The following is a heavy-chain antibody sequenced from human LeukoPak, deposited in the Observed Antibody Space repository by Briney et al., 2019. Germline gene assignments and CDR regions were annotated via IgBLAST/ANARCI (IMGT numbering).Heavy chain of an antibody. D-gene: IGHD3-3*01. CDR2: IKQDGSEK. Sequence: GGSLRLSYAASGFTFSSYWMSWVRQAPGKGLEWVANIKQDGSEKYYVDSVKGRFTISRDNAKNSLYLQMNSLRAEDTAVYYCARIAGQKYYDFWSGYSPFDYWGQGTLVTVSS. J-gene: IGHJ4*02. CDR1: GFTFSSYW. CDR3: ARIAGQKYYDFWSGYSPFDY. V-gene: IGHV3-7*03.